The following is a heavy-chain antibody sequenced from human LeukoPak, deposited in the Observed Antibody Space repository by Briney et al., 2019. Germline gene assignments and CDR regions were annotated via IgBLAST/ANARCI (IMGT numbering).Heavy chain of an antibody. CDR1: GFVFGNHE. Sequence: LRLSCAASGFVFGNHEMTWVRQAPGEGLERVSDISGRGISLYYADSVKGRFTISRGSAKNSLYLQMNSLRVEDTAIYFCGLSGGSAPAYCGQGTRVTVSS. CDR2: ISGRGISL. J-gene: IGHJ4*02. CDR3: GLSGGSAPAY. V-gene: IGHV3-48*03. D-gene: IGHD2-15*01.